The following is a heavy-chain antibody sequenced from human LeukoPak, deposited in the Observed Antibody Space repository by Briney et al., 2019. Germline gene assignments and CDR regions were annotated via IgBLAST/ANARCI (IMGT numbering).Heavy chain of an antibody. CDR1: GSTFSTYV. Sequence: GGSLRLSCSVSGSTFSTYVMHWVRQAPGKGLEYVSAISSNGDNTYYADSVKGRFTISRDNSKNTLYLQMSSLRAADTAVYYCVRGTGYWGQGTLVTVSS. J-gene: IGHJ4*02. CDR3: VRGTGY. V-gene: IGHV3-64D*06. CDR2: ISSNGDNT.